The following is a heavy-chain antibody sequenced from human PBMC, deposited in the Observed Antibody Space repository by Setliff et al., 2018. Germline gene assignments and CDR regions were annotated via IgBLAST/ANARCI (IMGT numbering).Heavy chain of an antibody. D-gene: IGHD2-2*01. CDR3: ARLSCSSNSCPFDY. CDR2: VYYSGTA. Sequence: PSETLSLTCSVSDGSMTSGSYYWGWIHQPPGKGLEWIGSVYYSGTAYYNPSLKSRLYMSVDTSKNQFTLKVISVTAADTAVYYCARLSCSSNSCPFDYWVQGTLVTVSS. CDR1: DGSMTSGSYY. J-gene: IGHJ4*02. V-gene: IGHV4-39*06.